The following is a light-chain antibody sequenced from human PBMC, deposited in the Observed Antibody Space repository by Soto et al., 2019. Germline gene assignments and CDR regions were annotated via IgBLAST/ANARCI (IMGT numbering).Light chain of an antibody. J-gene: IGLJ3*02. CDR3: SSYTSSSTRV. CDR2: EVS. Sequence: QSALTQPASVSGSPGQSIAISCTGTSSDGGGYNYVSWYQQHPDKAPKLMIYEVSNRPSGVSNRFSGSKSGNTASLTISGLQAEDEADYYCSSYTSSSTRVFGGGAKLTVL. CDR1: SSDGGGYNY. V-gene: IGLV2-14*01.